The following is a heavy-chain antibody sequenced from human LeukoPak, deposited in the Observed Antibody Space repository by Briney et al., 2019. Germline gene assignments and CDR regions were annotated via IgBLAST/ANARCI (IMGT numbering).Heavy chain of an antibody. D-gene: IGHD5-18*01. Sequence: SETLSLTCAVYGGSFSGYYWSWIRQPPGKGLEWIGEINHSGSNNYNPSLKSRVTISVDTSKNQFSLKLSSVTAADTAVYYCARGEDTAMVPPFDYWGKGTLVTVSS. V-gene: IGHV4-34*01. CDR1: GGSFSGYY. CDR3: ARGEDTAMVPPFDY. CDR2: INHSGSN. J-gene: IGHJ4*02.